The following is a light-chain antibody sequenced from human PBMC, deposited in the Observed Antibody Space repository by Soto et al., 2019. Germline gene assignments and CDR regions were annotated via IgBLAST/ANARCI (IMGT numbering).Light chain of an antibody. CDR2: GAS. CDR1: QNINSK. V-gene: IGKV3-15*01. CDR3: QEYNYRKM. J-gene: IGKJ1*01. Sequence: EIVMTQSPATLSVSPGERATLSCRASQNINSKLAWYQQKPGQAPRLLIYGASIRASGIPARFSGSGSGTEFTLTITSLQSEDFAVYFCQEYNYRKMFGQGTKVDIK.